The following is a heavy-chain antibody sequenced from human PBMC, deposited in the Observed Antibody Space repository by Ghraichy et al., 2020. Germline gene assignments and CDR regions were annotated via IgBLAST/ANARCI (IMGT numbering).Heavy chain of an antibody. CDR3: ARADIVAPIFDY. CDR1: GFTFSSYW. CDR2: INSDGSST. Sequence: GGSLRLSCAASGFTFSSYWMHWVRQAPGKGLVWVSRINSDGSSTSYADSVKGRFTISRDNAKNTLYLQMNSLRAEDTAVYYCARADIVAPIFDYWGQGTLVTVSS. V-gene: IGHV3-74*01. J-gene: IGHJ4*02. D-gene: IGHD5-12*01.